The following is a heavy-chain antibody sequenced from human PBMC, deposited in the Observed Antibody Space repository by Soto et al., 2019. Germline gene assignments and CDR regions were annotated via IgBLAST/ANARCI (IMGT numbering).Heavy chain of an antibody. V-gene: IGHV1-8*01. J-gene: IGHJ4*02. D-gene: IGHD2-15*01. Sequence: GASVKVSCKASGYTFTNYDISWVRQATGQGLEWMGWINPNSGNTGYAQKFQGRVTMTRNTSISTAYMELSSLRSEDTAVYYCARGKNRWWLTEGYWGQGTLVTVSS. CDR3: ARGKNRWWLTEGY. CDR1: GYTFTNYD. CDR2: INPNSGNT.